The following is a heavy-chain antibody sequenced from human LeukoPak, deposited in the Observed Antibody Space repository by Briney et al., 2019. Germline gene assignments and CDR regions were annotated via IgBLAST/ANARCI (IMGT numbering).Heavy chain of an antibody. CDR3: ARENQYCSSTSCYVRAEDAFDI. D-gene: IGHD2-2*01. CDR1: GFTFSSYS. J-gene: IGHJ3*02. Sequence: GGSLGLSCAASGFTFSSYSMNWVRQAPGKGLEWVSSISSSSSYIYYADSVKGRFTISRDNAKNSLYLQMNSLRAEDTAVYYCARENQYCSSTSCYVRAEDAFDIWGQGTMVTVSS. V-gene: IGHV3-21*01. CDR2: ISSSSSYI.